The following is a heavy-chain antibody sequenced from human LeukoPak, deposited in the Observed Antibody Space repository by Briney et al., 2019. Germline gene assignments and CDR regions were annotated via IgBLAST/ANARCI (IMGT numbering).Heavy chain of an antibody. V-gene: IGHV3-7*04. CDR1: EFTFSSHW. J-gene: IGHJ6*02. CDR2: INQDGSEK. CDR3: ARGHYGLDV. Sequence: GGSLRLSCAASEFTFSSHWLTWVRQAPGEGLEWVAHINQDGSEKDYVDSVKGRFTISRDNAKNSLYLQMNSLRAEDTAVYYCARGHYGLDVWGQGTLVTVSS.